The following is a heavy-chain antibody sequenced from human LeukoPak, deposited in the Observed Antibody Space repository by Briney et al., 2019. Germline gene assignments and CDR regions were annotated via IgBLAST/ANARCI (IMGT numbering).Heavy chain of an antibody. V-gene: IGHV3-23*01. CDR1: GFTFSSYA. CDR3: ARRFLTGLGGNWFES. CDR2: ISGSGGST. D-gene: IGHD3-16*01. Sequence: GGSLRLSCAASGFTFSSYAMTWVRQAPGKGLEWVSAISGSGGSTYYADSVKGRFTISRDNSKNTLYLQMNSLRAEDTAVYYCARRFLTGLGGNWFESWGQGTLVTVSS. J-gene: IGHJ5*01.